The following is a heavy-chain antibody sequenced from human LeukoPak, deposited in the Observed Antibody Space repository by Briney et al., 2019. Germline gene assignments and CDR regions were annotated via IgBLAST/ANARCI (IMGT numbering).Heavy chain of an antibody. Sequence: PGGSLRLSCAASGFTFSSYWMSWVRQAPGKGLEWVANIKQDGSEKYYVDSEKGRFTISRDNAKNSLYLQMNSLRAEDTAVYYCARERGDYGDYYAFDIWGQGTMVTVSS. CDR3: ARERGDYGDYYAFDI. V-gene: IGHV3-7*01. J-gene: IGHJ3*02. CDR1: GFTFSSYW. CDR2: IKQDGSEK. D-gene: IGHD4-17*01.